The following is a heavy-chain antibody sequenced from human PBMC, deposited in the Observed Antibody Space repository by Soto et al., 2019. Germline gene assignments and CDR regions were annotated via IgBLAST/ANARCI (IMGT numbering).Heavy chain of an antibody. J-gene: IGHJ6*02. CDR2: IIPIFGTA. CDR1: GGTFSSYA. Sequence: GASVKVSCKASGGTFSSYAISWVRQAPGQGLEWMGGIIPIFGTANYAQKFQGRVTITADESTSTAYMELSSLRSEDTAVYYCARDRDSSSPRSNYYYYYGMDVWGQGTTVTVSS. V-gene: IGHV1-69*13. D-gene: IGHD6-6*01. CDR3: ARDRDSSSPRSNYYYYYGMDV.